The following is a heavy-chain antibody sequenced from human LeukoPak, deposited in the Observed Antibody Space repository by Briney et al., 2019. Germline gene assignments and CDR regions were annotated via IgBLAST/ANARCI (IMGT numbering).Heavy chain of an antibody. CDR2: ISSSGSTI. Sequence: PGGSLRLSCAASEFTFSSYWMSWVRQAPGKGLEWVSYISSSGSTIYYADSVKGRFTISRDNSKNTLYLQMNSLRAEDTAVYYCAKEDSSSHDFDYWGQGTLVTVSS. CDR1: EFTFSSYW. D-gene: IGHD6-13*01. J-gene: IGHJ4*02. CDR3: AKEDSSSHDFDY. V-gene: IGHV3-48*01.